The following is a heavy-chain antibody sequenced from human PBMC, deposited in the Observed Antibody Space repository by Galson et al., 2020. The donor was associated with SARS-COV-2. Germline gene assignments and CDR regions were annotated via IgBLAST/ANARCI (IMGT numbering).Heavy chain of an antibody. V-gene: IGHV4-31*03. D-gene: IGHD4-17*01. CDR3: ARQATVTPPGFEP. Sequence: ETSETLSLTCTLSGGSISSGGYYWSWIRQHPGKGLEWIGYIYYSGSTYYNPSLKSRVTISVDTSKNQFSLKLSSVTAADTAVYYCARQATVTPPGFEPWGQGTLFTVSS. CDR2: IYYSGST. CDR1: GGSISSGGYY. J-gene: IGHJ5*02.